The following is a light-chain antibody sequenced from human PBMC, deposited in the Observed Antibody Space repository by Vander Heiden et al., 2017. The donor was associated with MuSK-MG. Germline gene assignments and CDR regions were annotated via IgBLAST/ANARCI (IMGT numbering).Light chain of an antibody. CDR2: LGS. V-gene: IGKV2-28*01. CDR1: QSLLHINTYNY. CDR3: SRTLPTALT. Sequence: DIVITQSPLSLPVTPGEPASISCRSSQSLLHINTYNYLDWYLQKPGQSPQLLIYLGSYRASPVRDRFSGTGTGTDFTLRIIRVEAEDVGVYYCSRTLPTALTFGGGTKVEIK. J-gene: IGKJ4*01.